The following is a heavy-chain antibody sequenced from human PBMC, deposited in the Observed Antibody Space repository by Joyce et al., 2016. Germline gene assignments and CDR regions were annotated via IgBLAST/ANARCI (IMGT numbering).Heavy chain of an antibody. D-gene: IGHD3-10*01. CDR1: GDSFSDTSYY. J-gene: IGHJ6*02. Sequence: HLQESGPGLVKPSETLSLTCTISGDSFSDTSYYWTWIRQPPGKGLEWLGFIYNRETTHYNPALGGRLSISAGAAKKQFSLRLTSVTSADTAVYSCATSLPSRVGGFQFFGMDVWGQGTTVIVS. CDR2: IYNRETT. CDR3: ATSLPSRVGGFQFFGMDV. V-gene: IGHV4-61*01.